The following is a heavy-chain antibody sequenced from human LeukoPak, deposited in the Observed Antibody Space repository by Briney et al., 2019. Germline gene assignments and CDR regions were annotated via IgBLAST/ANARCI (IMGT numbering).Heavy chain of an antibody. D-gene: IGHD2-15*01. CDR1: GFTFITYG. J-gene: IGHJ4*02. Sequence: GGSLRLSCAASGFTFITYGMHWVRQAPGKGLEWVAIIWYDGNNKYYADSVKGRFTISGDNSKNTLYLQMNSLRAEDTAVYYCARGRDLYCSGDTCSWYYFDYWGQGTLVTVSS. V-gene: IGHV3-33*01. CDR3: ARGRDLYCSGDTCSWYYFDY. CDR2: IWYDGNNK.